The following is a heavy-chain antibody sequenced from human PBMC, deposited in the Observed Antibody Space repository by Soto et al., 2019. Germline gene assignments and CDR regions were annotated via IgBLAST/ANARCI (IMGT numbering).Heavy chain of an antibody. CDR2: IIPIFGTV. V-gene: IGHV1-69*13. Sequence: SVKVSCKASGGTFSSYAISWVRQAPGQGLEWMGGIIPIFGTVIYAKKFQGRVTITADESTSTVYMELSSLRSVDTAVYYCARESSTRGNYGMDVWGQGTTVTVSS. CDR1: GGTFSSYA. CDR3: ARESSTRGNYGMDV. D-gene: IGHD2-2*01. J-gene: IGHJ6*02.